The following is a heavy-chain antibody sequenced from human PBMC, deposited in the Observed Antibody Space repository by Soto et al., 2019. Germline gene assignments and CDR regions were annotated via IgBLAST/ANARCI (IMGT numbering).Heavy chain of an antibody. CDR3: ARDWDGFSSTSCSINWFDP. J-gene: IGHJ5*02. D-gene: IGHD2-2*01. V-gene: IGHV1-3*01. Sequence: QVQLVQSGAEVKKPGASVKVSCKASGYTFTSYAMHWVRQAPGQRLEWMGWINAGNGNTKYSQKFQGRVTITRDTSASTAYMELSSLRSEDTSVYYCARDWDGFSSTSCSINWFDPWGQGTLVTVSS. CDR2: INAGNGNT. CDR1: GYTFTSYA.